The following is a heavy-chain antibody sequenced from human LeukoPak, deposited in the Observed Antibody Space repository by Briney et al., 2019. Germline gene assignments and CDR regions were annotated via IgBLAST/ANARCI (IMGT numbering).Heavy chain of an antibody. Sequence: PGGSLRLSCAASGFTFSSYSMNWVRQAPGKGLEWVSYISNSGSTICYADSVKGRFTISRDNAKNSLYLQMNSLRAEDTAVYYCARRGYYFDYWGQGTLVTVSS. CDR2: ISNSGSTI. CDR3: ARRGYYFDY. CDR1: GFTFSSYS. J-gene: IGHJ4*02. V-gene: IGHV3-48*04.